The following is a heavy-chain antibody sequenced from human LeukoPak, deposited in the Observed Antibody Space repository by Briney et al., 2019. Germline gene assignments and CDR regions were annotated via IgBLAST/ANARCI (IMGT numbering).Heavy chain of an antibody. CDR3: AKDRRWAVVVAADGYYFDY. D-gene: IGHD2-15*01. CDR1: GFTFSSHS. J-gene: IGHJ4*02. CDR2: ISGSGGST. Sequence: PGGSLRLSCAASGFTFSSHSMNWVRQAPGKGLEWVSAISGSGGSTYYADSVKGRFTISRDNSKYTLYLQMNSLRAEDTAVYYCAKDRRWAVVVAADGYYFDYWGQGTLVTVSS. V-gene: IGHV3-23*01.